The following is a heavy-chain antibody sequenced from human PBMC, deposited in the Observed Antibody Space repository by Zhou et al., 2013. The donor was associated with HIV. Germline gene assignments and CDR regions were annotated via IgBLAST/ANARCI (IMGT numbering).Heavy chain of an antibody. Sequence: QVQLVQSGAEVKKPGSSVKVSCKASGGTFSSYAVSWVRQAPGQGLEWMGGIIPVFGTPNYAQKFQDRVSMTTDTSTSTAYLEVRGLRSDDTAVYYCARNDGDGEFPLGYWGQGTLVTVSS. V-gene: IGHV1-69*05. CDR1: GGTFSSYA. D-gene: IGHD4-17*01. CDR3: ARNDGDGEFPLGY. CDR2: IIPVFGTP. J-gene: IGHJ4*02.